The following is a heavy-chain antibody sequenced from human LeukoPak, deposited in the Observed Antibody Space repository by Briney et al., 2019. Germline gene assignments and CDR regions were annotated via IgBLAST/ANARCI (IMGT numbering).Heavy chain of an antibody. D-gene: IGHD6-19*01. CDR1: GFTFSSYG. Sequence: GGSLRLSCAASGFTFSSYGMTWLRQAPGKGLEWVSSISSSGNYISYADSVKGRFTISRDNAKNSLYLQMNSLRAEDTGVFYCARGGLAQWLDYHFDYWGQGTLVTVSS. CDR2: ISSSGNYI. V-gene: IGHV3-21*03. CDR3: ARGGLAQWLDYHFDY. J-gene: IGHJ4*02.